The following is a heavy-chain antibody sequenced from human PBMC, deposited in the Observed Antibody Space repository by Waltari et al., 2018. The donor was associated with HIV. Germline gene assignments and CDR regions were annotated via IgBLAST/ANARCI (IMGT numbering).Heavy chain of an antibody. Sequence: EVQLLESGGVLVQPGGSLRLACAASGFTFSNFAMSWVRQAPGKWLDGVSGMSGVCHSPFCADPLKGRFTISRNNSKSSLYLHMHSLRAEDTAVYYCARLDFWLKYNFNYWGQGTLVTVSS. CDR2: MSGVCHSP. D-gene: IGHD1-1*01. CDR1: GFTFSNFA. CDR3: ARLDFWLKYNFNY. V-gene: IGHV3-23*01. J-gene: IGHJ4*02.